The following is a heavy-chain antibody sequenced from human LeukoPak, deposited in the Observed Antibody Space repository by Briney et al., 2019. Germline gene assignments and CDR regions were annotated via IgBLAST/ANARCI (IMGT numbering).Heavy chain of an antibody. J-gene: IGHJ6*02. D-gene: IGHD2-2*01. CDR2: ISGSGGST. Sequence: QPGASLRLSCAASGFTFSSYAMSWVRQAPGKGLEWVSAISGSGGSTYYADSVKDRFTISRDNSKNTLYLQMNSLRAEDTAVYYCAKAWPYCSSTSCYQANYYGMDVWGQGTTVTVSS. CDR3: AKAWPYCSSTSCYQANYYGMDV. V-gene: IGHV3-23*01. CDR1: GFTFSSYA.